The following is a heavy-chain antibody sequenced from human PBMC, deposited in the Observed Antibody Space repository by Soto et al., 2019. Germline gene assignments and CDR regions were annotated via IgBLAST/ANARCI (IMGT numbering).Heavy chain of an antibody. CDR1: GGSISSGAYY. CDR3: ASSVLMATIPDS. V-gene: IGHV4-31*03. D-gene: IGHD2-15*01. CDR2: IYSSGST. Sequence: SETLSLTCTVSGGSISSGAYYWIWIRQHPRKGLEWIGYIYSSGSTYYNPSLKSRVAISIDTSKNQFSLRLTSVTTADTAVYYCASSVLMATIPDSWGQGTMVTVSS. J-gene: IGHJ4*02.